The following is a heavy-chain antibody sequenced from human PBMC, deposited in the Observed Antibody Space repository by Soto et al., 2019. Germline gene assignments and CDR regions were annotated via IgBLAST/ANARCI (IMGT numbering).Heavy chain of an antibody. CDR3: ASACGYDSTVY. J-gene: IGHJ4*02. V-gene: IGHV4-4*02. D-gene: IGHD5-12*01. CDR1: SIGNIDW. CDR2: VDHTGRT. Sequence: QVQVRESGPGLLRPSETLSLTCAVDSIGNIDWWSWVRQPPGKGLQWIGDVDHTGRTNYNPSLKSRITISVAMSRSQLSLKMTSVTAADTALYYCASACGYDSTVYWGQGTLVTGSS.